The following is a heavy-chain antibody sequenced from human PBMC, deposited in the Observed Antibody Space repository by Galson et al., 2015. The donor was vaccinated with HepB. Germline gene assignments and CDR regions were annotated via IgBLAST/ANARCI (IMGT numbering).Heavy chain of an antibody. CDR3: AKYAGIVGATGPYYFDY. V-gene: IGHV3-23*01. Sequence: SLRLSCAASGFTFSSYAMSWVRQAPGKGLEWVSAISGSGGSTYYADSVKGRFTISRDNSKNTLYLQMNSLRAEDTAVYYCAKYAGIVGATGPYYFDYWGQGTLVTVSS. J-gene: IGHJ4*02. D-gene: IGHD1-26*01. CDR1: GFTFSSYA. CDR2: ISGSGGST.